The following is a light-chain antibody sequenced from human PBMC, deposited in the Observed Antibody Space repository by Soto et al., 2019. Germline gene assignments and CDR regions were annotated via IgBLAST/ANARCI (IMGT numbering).Light chain of an antibody. J-gene: IGLJ3*02. CDR3: QMWGAGMVV. V-gene: IGLV4-69*01. Sequence: QPVLTQSPSASASLGASVKLTCTLSSGHSSYAIAGHQQQPEKGPRYLMKLNSDGSHSKGDGIPDRFSGSSSGAERYLTISSLQSEDGADYYCQMWGAGMVVFGGGITVTVL. CDR1: SGHSSYA. CDR2: LNSDGSH.